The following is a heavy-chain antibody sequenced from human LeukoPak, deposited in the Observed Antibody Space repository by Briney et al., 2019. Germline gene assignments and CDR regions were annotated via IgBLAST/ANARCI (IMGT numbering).Heavy chain of an antibody. CDR3: ATARGPRYYYYGMDV. V-gene: IGHV1-24*01. D-gene: IGHD1-26*01. J-gene: IGHJ6*02. CDR2: FDPEDGET. CDR1: GGTFSSYA. Sequence: GASVKVSCKASGGTFSSYAISWVRQAPGKGLEWMGGFDPEDGETIYAQKFQGRVTMTEDTSTDTAYMELSSLRSEDTAVYYCATARGPRYYYYGMDVWGQGTTVTVSS.